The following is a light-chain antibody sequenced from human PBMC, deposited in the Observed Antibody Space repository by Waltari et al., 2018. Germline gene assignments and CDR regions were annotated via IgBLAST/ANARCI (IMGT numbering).Light chain of an antibody. CDR1: QSVSSSY. Sequence: EIVLMQSPGTLSLYPGEGATLPCRASQSVSSSYLAWYQQKPGQAPRLLNYGASNRATGIPYRFSGSGSGTDFTLTINRLEPEDFAVYYCQQYGNSRGSFGQGTKLEIK. CDR2: GAS. V-gene: IGKV3-20*01. CDR3: QQYGNSRGS. J-gene: IGKJ2*03.